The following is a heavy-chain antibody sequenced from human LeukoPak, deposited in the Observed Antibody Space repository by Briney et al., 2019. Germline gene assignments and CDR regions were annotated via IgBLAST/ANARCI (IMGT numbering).Heavy chain of an antibody. CDR1: GFTFSSYA. Sequence: TGGSLRLSCAASGFTFSSYAMHWVRQAPGKGLEWVAVISYDGSNKYYADSVKGRFTISRDNSKNTLYLQMNSLRAEDTAVYYCAKGVIYYDSSGYYIPVEPFDYWGQGTLVTVSS. CDR2: ISYDGSNK. CDR3: AKGVIYYDSSGYYIPVEPFDY. J-gene: IGHJ4*02. V-gene: IGHV3-30*18. D-gene: IGHD3-22*01.